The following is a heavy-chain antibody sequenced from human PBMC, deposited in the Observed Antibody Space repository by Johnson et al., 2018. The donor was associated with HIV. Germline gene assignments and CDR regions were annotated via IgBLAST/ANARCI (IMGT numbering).Heavy chain of an antibody. CDR1: GFSVSSNY. CDR3: AKDLGTGDDAFDI. Sequence: EVQLVESGGGLVQPGGSLRLSCSASGFSVSSNYMTWVRQAPGKGLEWVSVIYSGGNTYYADSVKGRFTISRDNSKNTLYLQMNSLRAEDTAVYYCAKDLGTGDDAFDIWGQGTMVTVSS. D-gene: IGHD7-27*01. V-gene: IGHV3-66*01. CDR2: IYSGGNT. J-gene: IGHJ3*02.